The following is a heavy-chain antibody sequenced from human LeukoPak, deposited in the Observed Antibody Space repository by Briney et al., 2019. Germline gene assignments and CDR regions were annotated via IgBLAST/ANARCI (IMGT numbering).Heavy chain of an antibody. J-gene: IGHJ4*02. Sequence: GGSLRLSCSASGFTFSSYAMSWVRQAPGKGLEWVSAISCSGGSTYYADSVKGRFTISRDNSKNTLYLQMNSLRAEDTAVYYCAKTRTGYDYVWGSYPPVDYWGQGTLVTVSS. D-gene: IGHD3-16*02. V-gene: IGHV3-23*01. CDR2: ISCSGGST. CDR1: GFTFSSYA. CDR3: AKTRTGYDYVWGSYPPVDY.